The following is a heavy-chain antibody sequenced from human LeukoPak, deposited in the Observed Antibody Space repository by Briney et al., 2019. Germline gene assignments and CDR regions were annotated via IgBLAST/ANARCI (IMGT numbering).Heavy chain of an antibody. V-gene: IGHV3-30*18. D-gene: IGHD2-21*02. J-gene: IGHJ4*02. CDR3: AKAAQIMVVTAIRYS. CDR2: ISYNGGFR. CDR1: GFTFSSYG. Sequence: GGSLRLSCAASGFTFSSYGMHWVRQAPGRGLEWLAIISYNGGFRYYADSVKGRFTVSRDNSKNTLYLHMNTVRADDTAVYYCAKAAQIMVVTAIRYSWGQGALVTVSS.